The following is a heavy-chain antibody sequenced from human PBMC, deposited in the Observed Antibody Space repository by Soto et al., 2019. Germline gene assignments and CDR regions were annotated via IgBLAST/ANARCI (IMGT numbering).Heavy chain of an antibody. Sequence: SGGSLRLSCAASGFTFSSYAMSWVRQAPGKGLEWVSAISGSGGSTYYADSVKGRFTISRDNSKNTLYLQMNSLRAEDTAVYYCAKGSATRFSYYYGMDVWGQGTTVTVSS. CDR1: GFTFSSYA. J-gene: IGHJ6*02. D-gene: IGHD2-15*01. CDR2: ISGSGGST. CDR3: AKGSATRFSYYYGMDV. V-gene: IGHV3-23*01.